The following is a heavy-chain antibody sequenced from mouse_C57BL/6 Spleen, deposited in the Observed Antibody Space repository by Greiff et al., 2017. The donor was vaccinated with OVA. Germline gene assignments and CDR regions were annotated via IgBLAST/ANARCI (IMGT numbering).Heavy chain of an antibody. D-gene: IGHD1-1*01. Sequence: VQLQQPGAELVRPGSSVKLSCKASGYTFTSYWMDWVKQRPGQGLEWIGNIYPSDSETHYNQKFKDKATLTVDKSSSTAYMQLSSLTSEDSAVYYCASYGSSPYYFDYWGQGTTLTVSS. V-gene: IGHV1-61*01. J-gene: IGHJ2*01. CDR1: GYTFTSYW. CDR3: ASYGSSPYYFDY. CDR2: IYPSDSET.